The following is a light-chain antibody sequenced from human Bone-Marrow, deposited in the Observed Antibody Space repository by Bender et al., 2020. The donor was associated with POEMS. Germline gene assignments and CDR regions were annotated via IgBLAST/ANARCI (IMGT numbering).Light chain of an antibody. V-gene: IGLV3-10*01. Sequence: SYELTQPPSVSVSPGQTARITCSGDALPKKYAYWYQQKSGQAPVLVIYEDTKRPSGIPERFSGSSSGTLATLSISGAHVEDEGDYYCYATDTSGNHSVFGGGTKVTVL. CDR3: YATDTSGNHSV. CDR1: ALPKKY. CDR2: EDT. J-gene: IGLJ3*02.